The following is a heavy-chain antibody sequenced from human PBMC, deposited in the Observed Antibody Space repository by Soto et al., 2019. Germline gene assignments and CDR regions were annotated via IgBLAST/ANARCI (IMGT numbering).Heavy chain of an antibody. J-gene: IGHJ4*02. V-gene: IGHV1-18*04. Sequence: QVQLVQSGTEVKEPGASVKVSCKASGYTFTRYGISWVRQAPGQGLEWMAWTSANNDDTNYAEKLQGRVTIVADKSTNTASLELSSLTSDDTAIYYCAREGRGKKAGYNGLVSLAYCGQGTLVTVSS. CDR3: AREGRGKKAGYNGLVSLAY. D-gene: IGHD2-2*02. CDR1: GYTFTRYG. CDR2: TSANNDDT.